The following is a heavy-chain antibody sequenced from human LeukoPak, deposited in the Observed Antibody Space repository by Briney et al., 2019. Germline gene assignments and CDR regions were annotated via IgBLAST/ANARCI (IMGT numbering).Heavy chain of an antibody. CDR1: GYTFTGHY. D-gene: IGHD5-24*01. Sequence: ASVKVSCKASGYTFTGHYINWVRQAPGQGLEWMGWITPNNGGTNYAQKFQGRVTMTRDTSISTAYMELSGLRSDDTAVYYCARDVIGDGYAFFDYWGQGTLVTVSS. J-gene: IGHJ4*02. CDR3: ARDVIGDGYAFFDY. CDR2: ITPNNGGT. V-gene: IGHV1-2*02.